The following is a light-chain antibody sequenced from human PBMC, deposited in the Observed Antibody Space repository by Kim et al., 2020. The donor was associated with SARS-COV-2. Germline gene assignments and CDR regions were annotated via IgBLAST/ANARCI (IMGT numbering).Light chain of an antibody. V-gene: IGLV3-1*01. CDR1: KLGDKY. J-gene: IGLJ3*02. CDR3: QAWDSSTEV. Sequence: SVSPGQTASITCSGDKLGDKYACWYQQKPGQSPVLVVYQDSKRPSGITERFSGSNSGNTATLTISGTQAMDEADYYCQAWDSSTEVFGGGTQLTVL. CDR2: QDS.